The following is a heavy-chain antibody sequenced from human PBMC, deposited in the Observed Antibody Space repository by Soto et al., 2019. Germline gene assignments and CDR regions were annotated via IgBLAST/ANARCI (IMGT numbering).Heavy chain of an antibody. Sequence: GGSLRLSCAASGFTFSSYAMSWVRQAPGQGLEWVSAIRGSGGSTYYADSVKGRFTVSRDNSKNTLFLQMNSLRVEDTAVYYCAKDPRIVVVVTAWWYFDLWGRGTLVTVSS. V-gene: IGHV3-23*01. CDR1: GFTFSSYA. CDR2: IRGSGGST. CDR3: AKDPRIVVVVTAWWYFDL. J-gene: IGHJ2*01. D-gene: IGHD2-15*01.